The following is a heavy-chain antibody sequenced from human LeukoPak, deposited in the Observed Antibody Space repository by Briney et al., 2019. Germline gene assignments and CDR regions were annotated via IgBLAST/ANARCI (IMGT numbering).Heavy chain of an antibody. Sequence: HPGGSLRLSCAASGFTFSSYAMSWVRQAPGKGLEWVSAISGSGGSTYYADSVKGRFTISRDNSKNTLYLQMNSLRAEDTAVYYCAKDRPSNYALGYYYYYGMDVWGQGTTVTVSS. CDR1: GFTFSSYA. CDR3: AKDRPSNYALGYYYYYGMDV. V-gene: IGHV3-23*01. D-gene: IGHD1-7*01. J-gene: IGHJ6*02. CDR2: ISGSGGST.